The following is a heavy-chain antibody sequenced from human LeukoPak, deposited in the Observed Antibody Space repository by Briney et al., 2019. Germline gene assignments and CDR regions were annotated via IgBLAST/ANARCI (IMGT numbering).Heavy chain of an antibody. D-gene: IGHD5-24*01. V-gene: IGHV1-3*01. CDR1: GYTFTSYA. Sequence: ASVKVSCKASGYTFTSYAMHWVRQAPGQRLEWMGWINAGNGNTKYSQKFQGRVTIIRDTSASTAYMELSSLRSEDTAVYYCARRGGYNWANWFDPWGQGTLVTVSS. CDR3: ARRGGYNWANWFDP. CDR2: INAGNGNT. J-gene: IGHJ5*02.